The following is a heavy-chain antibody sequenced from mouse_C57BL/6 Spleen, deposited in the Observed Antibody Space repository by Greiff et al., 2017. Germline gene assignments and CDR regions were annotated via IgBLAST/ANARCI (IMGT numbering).Heavy chain of an antibody. CDR3: TRDYYGSRRYFDV. CDR1: GYTFTDYE. V-gene: IGHV1-15*01. CDR2: IDPETGGT. D-gene: IGHD1-1*01. J-gene: IGHJ1*03. Sequence: VKLVESGAELVRPGASVTLSCKASGYTFTDYEMHWVKQTPVHGLEWIGAIDPETGGTAYNQKFKGKAILTADKSSSTAYMELRSLTSEDSAVYYCTRDYYGSRRYFDVWGTGTTVTVSS.